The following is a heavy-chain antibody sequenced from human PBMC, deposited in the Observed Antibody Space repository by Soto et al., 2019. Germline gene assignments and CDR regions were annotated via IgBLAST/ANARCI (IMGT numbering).Heavy chain of an antibody. CDR1: GYTFTRNA. CDR2: IKAGNGDT. CDR3: ATPRDYDECLDS. V-gene: IGHV1-3*01. D-gene: IGHD3-22*01. Sequence: GASVKVSCKASGYTFTRNAIHWVRQAPGQRLEWIGRIKAGNGDTKYSQKLQDRVTMTRDTSGSAAYLEPNTLGSEDTSVYYCATPRDYDECLDSWGQGTLVTVSS. J-gene: IGHJ4*02.